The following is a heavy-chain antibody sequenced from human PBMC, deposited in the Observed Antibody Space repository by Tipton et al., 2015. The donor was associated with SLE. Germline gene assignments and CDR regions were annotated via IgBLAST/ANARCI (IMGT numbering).Heavy chain of an antibody. D-gene: IGHD6-19*01. Sequence: SLRLSCAASGFTFSGYEMNWVRQAPGKGLEWVSYISSSGSTRYHADSVKGRFTISRDNAKNSRYLEMNSLRAEDTAVYYCARETTGRWGIAVAVDYWGQGTLVTVSS. CDR1: GFTFSGYE. J-gene: IGHJ4*02. CDR2: ISSSGSTR. V-gene: IGHV3-48*03. CDR3: ARETTGRWGIAVAVDY.